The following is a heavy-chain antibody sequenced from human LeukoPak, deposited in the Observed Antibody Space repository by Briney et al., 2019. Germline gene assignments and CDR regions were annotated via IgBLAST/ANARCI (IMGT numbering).Heavy chain of an antibody. CDR1: GASISSDNW. CDR2: IYHSGST. D-gene: IGHD3-22*01. J-gene: IGHJ4*02. Sequence: SGTLSLTCAVSGASISSDNWWSWVRQPPGKGLEWIGEIYHSGSTNYNPSLKSRVTISVDKSRNQFSLMLSSVTAADTAVYYCARVTGYMIEDYFDYWGQGTLVTVSS. V-gene: IGHV4-4*02. CDR3: ARVTGYMIEDYFDY.